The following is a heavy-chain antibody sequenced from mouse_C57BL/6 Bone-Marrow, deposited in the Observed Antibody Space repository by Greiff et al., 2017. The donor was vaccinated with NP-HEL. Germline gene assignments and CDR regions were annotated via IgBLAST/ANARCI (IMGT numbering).Heavy chain of an antibody. D-gene: IGHD1-3*01. V-gene: IGHV1-50*01. CDR2: IDPSDSYT. CDR1: GYTFTSYW. CDR3: AREGVYVAWFAY. J-gene: IGHJ3*01. Sequence: QVQLQQPGAELVKPGASVKLSCKASGYTFTSYWMQWVKQRPGQGLEWIGEIDPSDSYTNYNQKFKGKATLTVDTSSSTAYMQLSSLTSEDSAVYYCAREGVYVAWFAYWGQGTLVTVSA.